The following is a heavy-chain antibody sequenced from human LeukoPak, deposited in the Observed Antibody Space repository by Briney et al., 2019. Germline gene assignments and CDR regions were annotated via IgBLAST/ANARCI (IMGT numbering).Heavy chain of an antibody. J-gene: IGHJ4*02. D-gene: IGHD6-19*01. CDR3: TKDGVTSSGWTGYFDF. V-gene: IGHV3-43*02. CDR2: ISGDGGST. Sequence: PGGSLRLSCAASGLTIDGYAMHWVRQAPGKGLEWVSLISGDGGSTYYADSVKGRFTISRDNSKKSLYLQMNSLRAEDTALYSCTKDGVTSSGWTGYFDFWGQGTLVTVSS. CDR1: GLTIDGYA.